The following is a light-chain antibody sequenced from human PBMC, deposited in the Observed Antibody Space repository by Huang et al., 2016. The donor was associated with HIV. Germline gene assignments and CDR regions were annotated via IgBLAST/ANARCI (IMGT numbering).Light chain of an antibody. CDR2: GAC. CDR3: QQSLTTPRT. CDR1: QEIGRF. Sequence: DIQLTKSPSSLSAYVGDRVIINCRTSQEIGRFLNWYHHKPGGAPSLLIFGACDRQGGVSSRFSGSGCGSHFTLSVASLQPDDSGTYYCQQSLTTPRTFGQGTKVEIK. V-gene: IGKV1-39*01. J-gene: IGKJ1*01.